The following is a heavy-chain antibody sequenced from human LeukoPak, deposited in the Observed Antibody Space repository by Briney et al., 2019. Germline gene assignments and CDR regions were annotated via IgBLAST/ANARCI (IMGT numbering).Heavy chain of an antibody. CDR3: ARAVAYYYDSSGYYPDTNYFDY. CDR1: GFTFSSYG. D-gene: IGHD3-22*01. Sequence: TGGSLRLSCAASGFTFSSYGMHWVRQAPGKGLEWVAVISYDGSNKYYADSVKGRFTISRDNSKNTLYLRMNSLRAEDTAVYYCARAVAYYYDSSGYYPDTNYFDYWGQGTLVTVSS. V-gene: IGHV3-30*03. CDR2: ISYDGSNK. J-gene: IGHJ4*02.